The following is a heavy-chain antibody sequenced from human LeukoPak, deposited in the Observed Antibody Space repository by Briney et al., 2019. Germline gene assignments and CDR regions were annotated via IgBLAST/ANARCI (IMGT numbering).Heavy chain of an antibody. CDR1: GGSFGSSGYY. CDR2: IDYSGNT. J-gene: IGHJ5*02. D-gene: IGHD3-9*01. V-gene: IGHV4-31*03. Sequence: SETLSLTCSVSGGSFGSSGYYWSWIRQHPGNGLEWIGSIDYSGNTYYNPSLKSRLTISEDTSKSQFSLKLRSVTAADTAVYYCAREVLISNWFDPWGQGTPVTVSS. CDR3: AREVLISNWFDP.